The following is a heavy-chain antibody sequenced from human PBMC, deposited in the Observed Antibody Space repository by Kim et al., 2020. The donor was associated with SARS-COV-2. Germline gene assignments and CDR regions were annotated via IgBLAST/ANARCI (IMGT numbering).Heavy chain of an antibody. CDR2: T. CDR3: ARDNWNYFSDY. D-gene: IGHD1-1*01. Sequence: TNYSPSFQGHVTISADKSISTAYLQWSSLKASDTAMYYCARDNWNYFSDYWGQGTLVTVSS. V-gene: IGHV5-10-1*01. J-gene: IGHJ4*02.